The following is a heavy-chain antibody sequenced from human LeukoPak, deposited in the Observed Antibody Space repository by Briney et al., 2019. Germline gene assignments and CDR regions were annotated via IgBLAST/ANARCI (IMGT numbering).Heavy chain of an antibody. CDR1: GGSISSSSYY. Sequence: PSETLSLTCTVSGGSISSSSYYWGWIRQPPGKGLEWIGSIYYSGSTYYNPSLKSRVTISVDTSKNQFSLKLSSVTAADTAVYYCARAWSSSGTVDPYYYYMDVWGKGTTATASS. J-gene: IGHJ6*03. D-gene: IGHD6-13*01. CDR3: ARAWSSSGTVDPYYYYMDV. V-gene: IGHV4-39*07. CDR2: IYYSGST.